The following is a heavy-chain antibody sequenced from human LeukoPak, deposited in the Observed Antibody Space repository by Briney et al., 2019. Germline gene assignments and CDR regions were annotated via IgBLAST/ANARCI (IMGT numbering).Heavy chain of an antibody. V-gene: IGHV3-11*06. Sequence: RGSLRLSSAPSRFTLRDYYMSWIRHTPRKGLEWVSYISSSSSYTNYADSVKGRFTISRDNAKNSLYLQMNSVTAEDTAVYYCARTSNPATVTTEFDSWGQGTLVTVSS. CDR2: ISSSSSYT. D-gene: IGHD4-17*01. CDR3: ARTSNPATVTTEFDS. J-gene: IGHJ4*02. CDR1: RFTLRDYY.